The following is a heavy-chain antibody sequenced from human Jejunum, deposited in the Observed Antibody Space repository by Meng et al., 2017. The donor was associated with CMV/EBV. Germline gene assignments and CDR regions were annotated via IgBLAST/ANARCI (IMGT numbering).Heavy chain of an antibody. V-gene: IGHV3-30*02. CDR2: IRFDGSTT. CDR3: ARGPSRYSPDYYYGLDV. CDR1: ILNGYG. D-gene: IGHD3-9*01. J-gene: IGHJ6*02. Sequence: ILNGYGVHWVRQAPGKGLEWISYIRFDGSTTYYGESVKGRFTIARDKVKKTIYLYMASLRPDDAAVYYCARGPSRYSPDYYYGLDVWGQGTTVTVSS.